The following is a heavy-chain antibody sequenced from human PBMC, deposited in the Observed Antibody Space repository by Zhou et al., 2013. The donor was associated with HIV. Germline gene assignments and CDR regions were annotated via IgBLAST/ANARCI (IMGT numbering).Heavy chain of an antibody. CDR3: ARGEFYYQETTDFPREFES. J-gene: IGHJ4*02. V-gene: IGHV1-69*16. CDR2: IVLRLDEV. D-gene: IGHD3-10*01. CDR1: GGTSTSHT. Sequence: QVQSVLSGAEVRKPGSSVKLSCKTSGGTSTSHTVNWVRQVPGHGLEWMGGIVLRLDEVSYAQAFQGRVTITTDVSKRTAHMDLSSLRCEDTGVYYCARGEFYYQETTDFPREFESWGQGTLVIVSS.